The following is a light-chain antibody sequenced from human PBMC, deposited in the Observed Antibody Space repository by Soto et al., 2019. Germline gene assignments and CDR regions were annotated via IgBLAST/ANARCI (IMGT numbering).Light chain of an antibody. CDR2: EVT. V-gene: IGLV2-14*01. J-gene: IGLJ1*01. CDR1: SNDVGGYNY. CDR3: NSYTSSSALV. Sequence: QSALTQPASVSGSPGQSITISCTGTSNDVGGYNYVSWYQQHPGKAPKLMMYEVTNRPSGVSNLVSGSKSGNTASLTISGLQSEDEAEYYGNSYTSSSALVFGTGTKLKVL.